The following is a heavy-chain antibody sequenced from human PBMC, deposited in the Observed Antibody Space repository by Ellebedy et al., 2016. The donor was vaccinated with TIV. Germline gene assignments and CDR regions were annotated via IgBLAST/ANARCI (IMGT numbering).Heavy chain of an antibody. Sequence: GESLKISXTGSGYTFTTYWIGWVRQMPGKGLEWMGIVYPGDSDTRYSPSFQGQVTISVDKSINTAYLKWTSLKASDTAMYYCARLYGYDYFDYWGQGTLVTVSS. V-gene: IGHV5-51*01. D-gene: IGHD2-8*01. CDR2: VYPGDSDT. J-gene: IGHJ4*02. CDR1: GYTFTTYW. CDR3: ARLYGYDYFDY.